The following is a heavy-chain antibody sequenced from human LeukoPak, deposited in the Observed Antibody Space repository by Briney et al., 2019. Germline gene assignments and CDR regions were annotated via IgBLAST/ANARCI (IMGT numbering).Heavy chain of an antibody. D-gene: IGHD2-2*01. CDR2: ISSNGGST. V-gene: IGHV3-64*01. CDR3: AKDIVVVPASRETTFDY. Sequence: GGSLRLSCAASGFTFSSYAMHWVRQAPGKGLEYVSAISSNGGSTYYANSVKGRFTISRDNSKNTLYLQMGSLRAEDTAVYYCAKDIVVVPASRETTFDYWGQGTLVTVSS. J-gene: IGHJ4*02. CDR1: GFTFSSYA.